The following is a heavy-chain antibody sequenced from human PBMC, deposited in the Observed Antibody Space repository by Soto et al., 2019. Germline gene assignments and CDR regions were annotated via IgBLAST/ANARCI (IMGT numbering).Heavy chain of an antibody. V-gene: IGHV4-31*03. CDR2: IYYGGST. CDR1: GGSISSGGYY. CDR3: ARGGYYYENSGQNASVY. J-gene: IGHJ4*01. Sequence: SETLSLTCTVSGGSISSGGYYWSWIRQHPGKGLEWIGYIYYGGSTYYNPSLKSRATISGDTSKNQFSLKLSSVTAADTAVYYCARGGYYYENSGQNASVYWGKGILVTDSS. D-gene: IGHD3-22*01.